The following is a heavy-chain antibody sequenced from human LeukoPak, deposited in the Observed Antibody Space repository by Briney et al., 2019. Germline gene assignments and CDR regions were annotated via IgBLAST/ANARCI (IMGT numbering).Heavy chain of an antibody. Sequence: GGSLRLSCAASGFTFDDYAMHWVRQAPGKGLEWVPGISWRSDSVDYADSVKGRFTISRDNAKSSLYLQMNSLRADDTALYYCAKDWSYGGNSWKYFGSWGQGILVTVSS. V-gene: IGHV3-9*01. CDR2: ISWRSDSV. J-gene: IGHJ4*02. D-gene: IGHD4-23*01. CDR3: AKDWSYGGNSWKYFGS. CDR1: GFTFDDYA.